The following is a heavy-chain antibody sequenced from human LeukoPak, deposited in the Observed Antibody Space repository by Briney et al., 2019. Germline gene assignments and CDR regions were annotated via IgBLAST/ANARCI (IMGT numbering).Heavy chain of an antibody. V-gene: IGHV3-23*01. Sequence: PGGSLRLSCAASGFTFSSYAMSWVRQAPGKGLEWVSAISGSGGSTYYADSVKGRFTISRDNSKNTLYLQMNSLRAEDTAVYYCVKDLTVTTLYYFDYWGQGTLVTVSS. CDR2: ISGSGGST. CDR1: GFTFSSYA. CDR3: VKDLTVTTLYYFDY. D-gene: IGHD4-11*01. J-gene: IGHJ4*02.